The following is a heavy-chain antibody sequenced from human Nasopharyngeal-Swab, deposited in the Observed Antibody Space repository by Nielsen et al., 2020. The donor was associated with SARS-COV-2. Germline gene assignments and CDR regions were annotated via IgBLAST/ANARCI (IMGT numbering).Heavy chain of an antibody. CDR2: ISGSGGST. Sequence: ESLKISCAASGFTFSSYAMSWVRQAPGKGLEWVSAISGSGGSTYYADSVKGRFTISRDNSKNTLYLQMNSLRAEDTAVYYCAKDPNDLTYYDILTGRDNAFDIWGQGTMVTVSS. CDR1: GFTFSSYA. D-gene: IGHD3-9*01. V-gene: IGHV3-23*01. J-gene: IGHJ3*02. CDR3: AKDPNDLTYYDILTGRDNAFDI.